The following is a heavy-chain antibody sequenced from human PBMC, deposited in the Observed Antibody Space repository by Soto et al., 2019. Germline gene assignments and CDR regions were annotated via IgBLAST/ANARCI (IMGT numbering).Heavy chain of an antibody. CDR1: GGSVSNNNYY. V-gene: IGHV4-39*01. Sequence: PSETLSLTCTVSGGSVSNNNYYWGWIRQPPGKGLEWIGDIYYSGSTYYNPSLKSRVTISVDTSKNQFSLKLRSVTAADTAVYYCARHFSVDYFDYWGQGALVTVSS. CDR2: IYYSGST. J-gene: IGHJ4*02. CDR3: ARHFSVDYFDY.